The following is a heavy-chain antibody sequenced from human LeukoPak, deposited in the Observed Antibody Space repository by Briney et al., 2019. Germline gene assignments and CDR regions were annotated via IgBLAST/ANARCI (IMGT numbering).Heavy chain of an antibody. CDR3: AKGGQVERVRGATTNFPDYYYYMDV. J-gene: IGHJ6*03. D-gene: IGHD1-26*01. Sequence: GGSLRLSCAASGFIFSTYGMNWVRQAPGKGLEWVSAISNGGGSAYYADSVKGRFTISRDNSKNTLFLQMSSLRADDTAVYYCAKGGQVERVRGATTNFPDYYYYMDVWGKGTTVTISS. V-gene: IGHV3-23*01. CDR2: ISNGGGSA. CDR1: GFIFSTYG.